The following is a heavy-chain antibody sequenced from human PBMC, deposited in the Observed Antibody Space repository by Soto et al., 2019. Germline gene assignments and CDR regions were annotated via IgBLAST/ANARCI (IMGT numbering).Heavy chain of an antibody. CDR1: GYTFTSYG. CDR2: ISAYNGNT. Sequence: QVQLVQSGAEVKKPGASVKVSCKASGYTFTSYGISWVRQAPGQGLERMGWISAYNGNTKYAQKFQGRVTMTTDTSTSRAYMELRSLRSDDTAVYYCARDLGGSYYAPVDYCGQGTLVTVPS. D-gene: IGHD1-26*01. CDR3: ARDLGGSYYAPVDY. V-gene: IGHV1-18*01. J-gene: IGHJ4*02.